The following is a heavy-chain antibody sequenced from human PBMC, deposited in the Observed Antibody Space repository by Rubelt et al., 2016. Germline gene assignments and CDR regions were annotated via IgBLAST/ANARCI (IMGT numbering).Heavy chain of an antibody. Sequence: GKGLEWVSGISWNSGSIGYADSVKGRFTISRDNAKNSLYLQMNSLRAEDTAVYYCASSGGPYYDILKPDYWGQGTLVTVSS. CDR2: ISWNSGSI. D-gene: IGHD3-9*01. V-gene: IGHV3-9*01. J-gene: IGHJ4*02. CDR3: ASSGGPYYDILKPDY.